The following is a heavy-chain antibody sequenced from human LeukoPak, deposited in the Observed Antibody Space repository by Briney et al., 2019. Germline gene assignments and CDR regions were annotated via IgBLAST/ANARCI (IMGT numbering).Heavy chain of an antibody. D-gene: IGHD4-23*01. CDR1: GFTFSSYW. Sequence: PGGSLRLSCAVSGFTFSSYWMHWVRQGPGKGLVWVSRINNDGRSANYADSVKGRFTISRDNAKNTLYLQMNSLRAEDTAVYYCARDLRTPSDTNIAIDYWGQGTLVTVSS. CDR3: ARDLRTPSDTNIAIDY. CDR2: INNDGRSA. V-gene: IGHV3-74*01. J-gene: IGHJ4*02.